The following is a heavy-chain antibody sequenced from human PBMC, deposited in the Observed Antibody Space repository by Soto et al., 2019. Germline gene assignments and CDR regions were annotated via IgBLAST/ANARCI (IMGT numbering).Heavy chain of an antibody. J-gene: IGHJ4*02. Sequence: HPGGSLRLSCAASGFTFSSNAMHWVRQAPGKGLEWVAGLWYDGSNEYYADSVKGRFTISRDNSKNTLYLQMNSLRAEDTAVYYCARDPPDYYDSSGYFDFDQWGQGTLVTVSS. V-gene: IGHV3-33*01. D-gene: IGHD3-22*01. CDR3: ARDPPDYYDSSGYFDFDQ. CDR1: GFTFSSNA. CDR2: LWYDGSNE.